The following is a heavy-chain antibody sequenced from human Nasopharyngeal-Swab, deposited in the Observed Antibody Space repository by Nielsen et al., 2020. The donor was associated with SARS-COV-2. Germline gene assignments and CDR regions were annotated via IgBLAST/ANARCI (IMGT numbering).Heavy chain of an antibody. Sequence: LTCSASGFPFSSHGMHWVPQAPRKGLEWVAVIWYDGSNKYYADSVKGRFTISRDNSKNTLYLQMNSLRAEDTAVYYCAREGQTVDIYYYYYMDVWGKGTTVTVSS. CDR1: GFPFSSHG. D-gene: IGHD2-2*03. V-gene: IGHV3-33*01. CDR3: AREGQTVDIYYYYYMDV. J-gene: IGHJ6*03. CDR2: IWYDGSNK.